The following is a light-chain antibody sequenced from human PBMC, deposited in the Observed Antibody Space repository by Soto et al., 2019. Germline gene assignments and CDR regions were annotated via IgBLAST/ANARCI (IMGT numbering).Light chain of an antibody. Sequence: LSCWASQTVNSNYLAWYQQKPGQAPRLLIYGSSRRATGIPDRFSGSGSGTDFTLTVSRLEPEDFGVYYCQKYDGQWTFGQGTKVEIK. CDR1: QTVNSNY. V-gene: IGKV3-20*01. J-gene: IGKJ1*01. CDR3: QKYDGQWT. CDR2: GSS.